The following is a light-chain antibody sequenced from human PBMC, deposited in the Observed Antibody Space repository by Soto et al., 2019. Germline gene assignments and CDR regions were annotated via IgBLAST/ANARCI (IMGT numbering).Light chain of an antibody. V-gene: IGKV3-15*01. CDR2: YTS. CDR3: QQYNMWPIT. J-gene: IGKJ5*01. Sequence: IVITRSPTTLSVSPEESAPLSCRASQSVSSDLAWYQQKPGQAPRLLIYYTSTRATGFPARFSGGGSGTEFTLTISSLQSEDSALYYCQQYNMWPITFGQGGRLEI. CDR1: QSVSSD.